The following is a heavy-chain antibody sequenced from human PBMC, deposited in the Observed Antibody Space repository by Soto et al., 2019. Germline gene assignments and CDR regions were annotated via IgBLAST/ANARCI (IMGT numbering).Heavy chain of an antibody. CDR3: VRACISNRCYDVFDY. Sequence: SETLSLTCTVSGGSISSYYWSWIRQPAGTGMDGIGRSYNAGSPHDDPALKSGVTMPVATSKNLCSLNLSSVSDADTAVYYCVRACISNRCYDVFDYWGQGTLVTVSS. CDR1: GGSISSYY. D-gene: IGHD2-2*01. J-gene: IGHJ4*02. CDR2: SYNAGSP. V-gene: IGHV4-4*07.